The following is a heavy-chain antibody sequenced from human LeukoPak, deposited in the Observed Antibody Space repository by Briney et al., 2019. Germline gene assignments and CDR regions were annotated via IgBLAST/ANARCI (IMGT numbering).Heavy chain of an antibody. D-gene: IGHD6-19*01. CDR3: ATDYPLAVAGTFDY. J-gene: IGHJ4*02. CDR2: FDPEDGET. V-gene: IGHV1-24*01. Sequence: ASVKVSCTVSGYTLTELSMHWVRQAPGKGLEWMGGFDPEDGETIYAQKFQGRVTMTEDTSTDTAYMELSSLRSEDTAVYYCATDYPLAVAGTFDYWGQGTLVTVSS. CDR1: GYTLTELS.